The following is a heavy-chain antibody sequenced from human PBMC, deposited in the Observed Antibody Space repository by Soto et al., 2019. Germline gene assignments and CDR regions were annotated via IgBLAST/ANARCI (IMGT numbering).Heavy chain of an antibody. CDR1: VGSISSYD. J-gene: IGHJ4*02. D-gene: IGHD3-10*01. CDR3: ARDPGSWYFDS. V-gene: IGHV4-59*01. Sequence: SETLSLTCTVSVGSISSYDWSWIRQPPGKGLELIGYVYYSGSTNYNPSLRSRVNISVDTSKNQLSLKMSSVTAADTAVYYCARDPGSWYFDSWGQGILVTVS. CDR2: VYYSGST.